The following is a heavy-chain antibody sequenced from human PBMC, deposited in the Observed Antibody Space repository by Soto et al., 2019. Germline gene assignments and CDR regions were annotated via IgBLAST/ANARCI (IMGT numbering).Heavy chain of an antibody. J-gene: IGHJ4*02. D-gene: IGHD1-26*01. CDR3: ARAKKGAREMATPFDY. Sequence: LSLTCTVSGGSISSGGYHWSWIRQHPGKGLEWIGYIYYSGSTYYNPSLKSRVTISVDTSKNQFSLKLSSVTAADTAVYYCARAKKGAREMATPFDYWGQGTLVTVSS. CDR2: IYYSGST. V-gene: IGHV4-31*03. CDR1: GGSISSGGYH.